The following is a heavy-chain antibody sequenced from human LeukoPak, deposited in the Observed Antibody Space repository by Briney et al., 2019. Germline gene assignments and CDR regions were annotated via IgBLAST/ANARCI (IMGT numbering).Heavy chain of an antibody. Sequence: KTSETLSLTCTISGVPFTRTTEYYWGWIRQPPGKGLEWIGSLYNTGPTYYNPSLMSRVTISLDTSKYQLSLKLTSATAADTAVYYCARDWGPENPFDVWGQGTMVTVFS. CDR2: LYNTGPT. J-gene: IGHJ3*01. D-gene: IGHD1-14*01. CDR1: GVPFTRTTEYY. CDR3: ARDWGPENPFDV. V-gene: IGHV4-39*07.